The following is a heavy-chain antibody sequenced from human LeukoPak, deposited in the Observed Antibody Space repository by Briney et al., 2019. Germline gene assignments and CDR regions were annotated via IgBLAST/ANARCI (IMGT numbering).Heavy chain of an antibody. CDR3: AKDLWDYYGSGSTFDY. V-gene: IGHV3-30*18. CDR1: GFTFSSYA. CDR2: ISYDGSNK. J-gene: IGHJ4*02. Sequence: GGSLRFFSAASGFTFSSYAMGWVRQAPGKGLEWVAVISYDGSNKYYADSVKGRFTISRDNTKNTLYLQMNSLRAEDTAVYYCAKDLWDYYGSGSTFDYWGQGTLVTVSS. D-gene: IGHD3-10*01.